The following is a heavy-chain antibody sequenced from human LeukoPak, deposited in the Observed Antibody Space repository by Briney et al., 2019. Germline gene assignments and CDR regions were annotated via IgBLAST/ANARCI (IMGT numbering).Heavy chain of an antibody. CDR2: INHSGST. D-gene: IGHD3-3*01. V-gene: IGHV4-39*07. CDR1: GGPISSSDYY. J-gene: IGHJ4*02. Sequence: SETLSLTCVVSGGPISSSDYYWAWIRQPPGKGLEWIGEINHSGSTNYNPSLKSRVTISVDTSKNQFSLKLSSVTAADTAVYYCAVRYYDFWSGYYTDDYWGQGTLVTVSS. CDR3: AVRYYDFWSGYYTDDY.